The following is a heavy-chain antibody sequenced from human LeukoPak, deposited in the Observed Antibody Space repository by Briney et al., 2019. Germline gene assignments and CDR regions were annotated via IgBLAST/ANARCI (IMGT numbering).Heavy chain of an antibody. J-gene: IGHJ4*02. CDR2: IIPILGIA. Sequence: RASVKVSCKASGGTCSSYTISWVRQAPGQGLEWMGRIIPILGIANYAQKFQGRFTITADKSTSTAYMELSSLRSEDTAVYYCAREAGYCSGGSCSSDFDYWGQGTLVTVSS. CDR3: AREAGYCSGGSCSSDFDY. V-gene: IGHV1-69*04. D-gene: IGHD2-15*01. CDR1: GGTCSSYT.